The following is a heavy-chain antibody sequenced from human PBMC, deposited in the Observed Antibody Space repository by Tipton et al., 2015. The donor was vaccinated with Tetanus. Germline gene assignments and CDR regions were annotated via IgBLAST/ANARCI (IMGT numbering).Heavy chain of an antibody. CDR2: IDPNSGDT. D-gene: IGHD3-22*01. Sequence: QVQLVQSGAELKKPGASVKVSCTAPGYTFTGYYMYWVRQAPGQGLEWVGWIDPNSGDTIYTQNFQGRVTMTRDTSISTVYMELSRLRSDDTAVYYCARDRGDYIYYGMDVWGPGTTVTVSS. V-gene: IGHV1-2*02. J-gene: IGHJ6*02. CDR1: GYTFTGYY. CDR3: ARDRGDYIYYGMDV.